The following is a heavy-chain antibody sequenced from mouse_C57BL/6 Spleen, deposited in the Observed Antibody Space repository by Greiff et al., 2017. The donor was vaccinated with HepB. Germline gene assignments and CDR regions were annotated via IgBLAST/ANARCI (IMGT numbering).Heavy chain of an antibody. CDR1: GYTFTSYW. Sequence: QVQLQQPGAELVKPGASVKLSCKASGYTFTSYWMHWVKQRPGQGLEWIGMIHPNSGSTNYNEKFTSKATLTVDKSSSTAYMQLSSLTSEDSAVYYCARTYDYAWFAYWGQGTLVTVSA. J-gene: IGHJ3*01. V-gene: IGHV1-64*01. CDR3: ARTYDYAWFAY. D-gene: IGHD2-4*01. CDR2: IHPNSGST.